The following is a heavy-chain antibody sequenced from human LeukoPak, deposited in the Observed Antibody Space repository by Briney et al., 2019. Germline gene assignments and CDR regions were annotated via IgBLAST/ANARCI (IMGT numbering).Heavy chain of an antibody. Sequence: GGSLRLSCAASGFTFSYYGIHWVRQAPGKGLEWVAVISYDATNKYYTDSVKGRFTISRDNSKNTLNLQMNTLRAEDTAVYYCAKDRDCSGDNCWRAFDMWGRGTTVTVSS. CDR3: AKDRDCSGDNCWRAFDM. CDR2: ISYDATNK. D-gene: IGHD2-15*01. V-gene: IGHV3-30*18. J-gene: IGHJ3*02. CDR1: GFTFSYYG.